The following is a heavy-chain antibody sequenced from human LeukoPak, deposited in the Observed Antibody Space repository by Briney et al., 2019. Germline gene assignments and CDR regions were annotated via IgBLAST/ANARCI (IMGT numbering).Heavy chain of an antibody. V-gene: IGHV3-33*01. CDR2: IWYDGSNK. Sequence: GGSLRLSCAASGFTFSSYGMHWVRQAPGKGLEWVAVIWYDGSNKYYADSVKGRFTISRDNSKNTLYLQMNSLRAQDTAVYYCARGRRTGTVHWLYNWFDPWGQGTLVTVSS. J-gene: IGHJ5*02. D-gene: IGHD1-1*01. CDR1: GFTFSSYG. CDR3: ARGRRTGTVHWLYNWFDP.